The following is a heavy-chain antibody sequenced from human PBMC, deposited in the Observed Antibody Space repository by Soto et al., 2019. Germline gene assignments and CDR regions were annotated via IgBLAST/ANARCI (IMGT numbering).Heavy chain of an antibody. CDR1: GGSISSGDYY. D-gene: IGHD4-17*01. CDR3: ARVPDYGDYGVDY. V-gene: IGHV4-30-4*01. CDR2: IYYSGST. Sequence: QVQLQESGPGLVKPSQTLSLTCTVSGGSISSGDYYWSWIRQPPGKGLEWIGYIYYSGSTYYNPYLKSRVTISVDTSKNQFALKLSSVTAADTAVYYCARVPDYGDYGVDYWGQGTLVTVSS. J-gene: IGHJ4*02.